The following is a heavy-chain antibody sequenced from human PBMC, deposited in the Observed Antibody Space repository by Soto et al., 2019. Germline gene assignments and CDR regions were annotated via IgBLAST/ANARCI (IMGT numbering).Heavy chain of an antibody. D-gene: IGHD3-22*01. Sequence: ASVKVSCKASGYTFTSYYMHWVRQAPGQGLEWMGIINPNGGSTSYAQKLQGRVTMTRDTSTSTAYMELRSLRSDDTAVYYCARGAGGGIVVVITTGYYYGMDVWGQGTTVTVSS. CDR3: ARGAGGGIVVVITTGYYYGMDV. J-gene: IGHJ6*02. CDR1: GYTFTSYY. V-gene: IGHV1-46*01. CDR2: INPNGGST.